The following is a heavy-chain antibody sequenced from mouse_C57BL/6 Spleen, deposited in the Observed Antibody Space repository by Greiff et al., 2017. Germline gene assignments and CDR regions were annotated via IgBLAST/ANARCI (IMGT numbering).Heavy chain of an antibody. CDR1: GFTFTDYY. CDR3: ARYRGYYGNYALYAMDY. V-gene: IGHV7-3*01. CDR2: IRNKANGYTT. Sequence: VQLQQSGGGLVQPGGSLSLSCAASGFTFTDYYMSWVRQPPGKALEWLGFIRNKANGYTTEYSASVKGRFTISRDNSQSILYLQMNALRAEDSATYYCARYRGYYGNYALYAMDYWGQGTSVTVSS. J-gene: IGHJ4*01. D-gene: IGHD2-1*01.